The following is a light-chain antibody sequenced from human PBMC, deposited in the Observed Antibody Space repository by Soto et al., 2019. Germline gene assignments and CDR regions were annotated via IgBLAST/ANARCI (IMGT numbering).Light chain of an antibody. CDR1: QSISNY. CDR3: QQSYTLSPLT. Sequence: DIQMTQSPSSLSASVGDRVIITCRPSQSISNYLTWYHHKPGKAPKVLISAASNLQSGVPPRFSWSGSGTVFTLTISSLQPEDFATYFCQQSYTLSPLTFGGGTKVDIK. CDR2: AAS. J-gene: IGKJ4*01. V-gene: IGKV1-39*01.